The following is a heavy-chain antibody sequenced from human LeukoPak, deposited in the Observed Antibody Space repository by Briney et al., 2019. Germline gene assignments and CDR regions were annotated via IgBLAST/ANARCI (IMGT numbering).Heavy chain of an antibody. CDR1: GGSISGYF. V-gene: IGHV4-59*08. D-gene: IGHD1-7*01. CDR3: ARTKEYNWNYRYYFDY. CDR2: ISYSGST. Sequence: SETLSLTCIVSGGSISGYFWGWIRQPPGKGLEWIGYISYSGSTTYNPSLKSRVTISVDTSKNQLSLKLSSVTAADTAVYYCARTKEYNWNYRYYFDYWGQGTLVTVSS. J-gene: IGHJ4*02.